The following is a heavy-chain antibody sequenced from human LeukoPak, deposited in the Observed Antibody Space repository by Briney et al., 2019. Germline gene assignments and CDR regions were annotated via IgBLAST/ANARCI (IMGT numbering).Heavy chain of an antibody. J-gene: IGHJ3*02. V-gene: IGHV3-74*01. CDR1: GFTFSSYW. CDR3: ARESRYYDFWSGLGAFDI. CDR2: INTDGSST. Sequence: GRSLRLSCAASGFTFSSYWMHWVRQAPGKGLVWVSRINTDGSSTSYADSVKGRFTISRDNAKNTLYLQMNSLRAEDTAVYYCARESRYYDFWSGLGAFDIWGQGTMVTVSS. D-gene: IGHD3-3*01.